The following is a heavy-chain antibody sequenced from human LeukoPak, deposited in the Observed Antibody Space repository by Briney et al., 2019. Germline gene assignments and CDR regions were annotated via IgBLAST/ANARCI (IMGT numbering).Heavy chain of an antibody. Sequence: GESLKISCKGSGYSFTSYWIGWVRQMPGKGLEWMGIIYPGDSDTRYSPSFQGQVTISADKSISTAYLQSSSLKASDTAMYYCASASSSTSYYYGMDVWGQGTTVTVSS. CDR3: ASASSSTSYYYGMDV. V-gene: IGHV5-51*01. CDR2: IYPGDSDT. D-gene: IGHD2-2*01. J-gene: IGHJ6*02. CDR1: GYSFTSYW.